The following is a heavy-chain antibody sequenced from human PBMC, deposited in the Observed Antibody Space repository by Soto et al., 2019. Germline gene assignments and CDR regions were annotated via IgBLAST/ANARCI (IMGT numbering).Heavy chain of an antibody. CDR1: GGSISSSSYY. Sequence: QLQLQESGPGLVKPSETLSLTCTVSGGSISSSSYYWGWIRQPPGKGLEWIGSIYYSGSTYYNPSLKRRVTISVDTSKNQFSLKLSSVTAADTAVYYCASQYSSGWYSDYYYGMDVWGQGTTVTVSS. CDR2: IYYSGST. J-gene: IGHJ6*02. CDR3: ASQYSSGWYSDYYYGMDV. V-gene: IGHV4-39*01. D-gene: IGHD6-19*01.